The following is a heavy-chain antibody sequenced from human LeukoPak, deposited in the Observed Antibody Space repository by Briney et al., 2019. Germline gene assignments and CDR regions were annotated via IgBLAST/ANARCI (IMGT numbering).Heavy chain of an antibody. CDR2: IYYSGGT. CDR1: GCSISNYH. CDR3: ARKDGDL. Sequence: SETLSLTCTVSGCSISNYHWSWIRQSPGKGLEWIGDIYYSGGTNDNASLKNRRTISLDTSKNQFSLRLSYVTAADEAVVRCARKDGDLWGQGTLVTVSS. V-gene: IGHV4-59*08. J-gene: IGHJ5*02.